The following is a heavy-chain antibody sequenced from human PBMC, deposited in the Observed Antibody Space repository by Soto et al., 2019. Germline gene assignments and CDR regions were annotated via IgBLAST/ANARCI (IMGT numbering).Heavy chain of an antibody. CDR1: GFIFSNFG. J-gene: IGHJ6*02. CDR3: ARKKAGPLWSAFDGMDV. CDR2: IWYDGSNK. Sequence: QVQLVESGGGVVQPGKSLRLSCAASGFIFSNFGMHWVRQAPGKGLEWVALIWYDGSNKYYADSVQGRFTISRDNSKNTVHLQMNSLTGEDTAVYYCARKKAGPLWSAFDGMDVWGQGTTVIVSS. V-gene: IGHV3-33*08. D-gene: IGHD2-21*01.